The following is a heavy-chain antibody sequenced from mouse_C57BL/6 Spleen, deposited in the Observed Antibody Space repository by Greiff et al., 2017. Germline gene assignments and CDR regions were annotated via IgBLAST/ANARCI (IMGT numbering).Heavy chain of an antibody. D-gene: IGHD1-1*01. CDR3: ARGDYYGSSDFDY. V-gene: IGHV1-80*01. CDR2: IYPGDGDT. Sequence: QVQLQQSGAELVKPGASVKISCKASGYAFSSYWMNWVKQRPGKGLEWIGQIYPGDGDTNYNGKFKGKATLTADKSSSTAYMQLSSLTSEDSAVXFCARGDYYGSSDFDYWGQGTTLTVSS. CDR1: GYAFSSYW. J-gene: IGHJ2*01.